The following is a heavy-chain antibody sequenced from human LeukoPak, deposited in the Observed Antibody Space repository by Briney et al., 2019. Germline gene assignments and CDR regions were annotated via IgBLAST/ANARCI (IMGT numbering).Heavy chain of an antibody. D-gene: IGHD5-24*01. J-gene: IGHJ4*02. CDR3: ARARDGYD. Sequence: ASVKVSCKASGYTFTSYDINWVRQTTGQGLGWMGWMNPNSGNTGYAQRFQGRVTMTRATSISTAYMELISLTSEDTAVYYCARARDGYDWGQGTLVTVSS. V-gene: IGHV1-8*01. CDR1: GYTFTSYD. CDR2: MNPNSGNT.